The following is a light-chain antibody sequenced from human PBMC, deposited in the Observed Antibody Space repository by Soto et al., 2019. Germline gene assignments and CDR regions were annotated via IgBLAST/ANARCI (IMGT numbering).Light chain of an antibody. Sequence: SYELTQPPSVSVAPGKTARIICGGNNIGSKSVHWYQQKPGQAPVLVIFYDSDRPSGIPERFSGSNSGNTATLTISRVEAGDEAVYYCQVWDTSRDHVVFGGGTKLTVL. CDR2: YDS. CDR1: NIGSKS. CDR3: QVWDTSRDHVV. J-gene: IGLJ2*01. V-gene: IGLV3-21*04.